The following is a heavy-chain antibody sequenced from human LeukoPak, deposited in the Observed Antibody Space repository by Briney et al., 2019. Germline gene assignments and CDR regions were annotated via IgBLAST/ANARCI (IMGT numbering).Heavy chain of an antibody. CDR3: VRDDGTAAGTSGVDY. J-gene: IGHJ4*02. V-gene: IGHV4-4*02. Sequence: PSETLSLTCAVSGGSISSSNWWSWVRQPPGKGLEWIGEIYHSGSTNYNPSLKSRVTISVDKSKNQFSLKLSSVTAADTAVYYCVRDDGTAAGTSGVDYWGQGTLVTVSS. D-gene: IGHD6-13*01. CDR2: IYHSGST. CDR1: GGSISSSNW.